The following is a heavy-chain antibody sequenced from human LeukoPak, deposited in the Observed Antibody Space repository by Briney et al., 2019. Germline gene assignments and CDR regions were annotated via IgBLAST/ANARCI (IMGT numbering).Heavy chain of an antibody. D-gene: IGHD2-8*01. J-gene: IGHJ4*02. CDR2: ISSSGSTI. Sequence: GGSLRLSCAASGFTFSSYEMNWDRQAPGKGLEWVSYISSSGSTIHYADSVKGRFTISRDNAKNSLYLQMNSLRAEDTAVYYCARDPDCTNGVCHTGEIDYWGQGTLVTVSS. CDR3: ARDPDCTNGVCHTGEIDY. V-gene: IGHV3-48*03. CDR1: GFTFSSYE.